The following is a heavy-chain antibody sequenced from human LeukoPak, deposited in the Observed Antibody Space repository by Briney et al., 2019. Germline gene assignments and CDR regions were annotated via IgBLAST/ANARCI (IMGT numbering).Heavy chain of an antibody. J-gene: IGHJ4*02. CDR3: ARSIAVDY. D-gene: IGHD6-6*01. CDR1: GFTFSSYW. Sequence: GGSLRLSCAVSGFTFSSYWMSWVRQAPGKGLEWVASIKEEGSEKHYVDSVKGRFTISRDNAKNSLYLQMNSLRAEDTAVYYCARSIAVDYWGQGTLVTVSS. V-gene: IGHV3-7*01. CDR2: IKEEGSEK.